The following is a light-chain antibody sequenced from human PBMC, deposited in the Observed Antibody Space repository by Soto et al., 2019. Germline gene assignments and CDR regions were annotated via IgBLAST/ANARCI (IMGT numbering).Light chain of an antibody. CDR3: QQRHMWPIT. J-gene: IGKJ5*01. CDR1: QSFRGL. V-gene: IGKV3-11*01. Sequence: MSQSPATLSVSPGERVTLSCRASQSFRGLLAWYQQKPGQAPRLLIYDAYNRATGIPPRFSGSGSGTDFTLTISSLEPEDSAVYYCQQRHMWPITFGQGTRLEIK. CDR2: DAY.